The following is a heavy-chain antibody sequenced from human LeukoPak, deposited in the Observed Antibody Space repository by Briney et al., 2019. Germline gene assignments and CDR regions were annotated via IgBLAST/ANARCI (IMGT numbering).Heavy chain of an antibody. J-gene: IGHJ4*02. CDR1: GGSFSGYY. Sequence: SETLSLTCAVYGGSFSGYYWSWIRQPPGKGLEWIGEINHSGSTNCNPSLKSRVTISVDTSKNQFSLKLSSVTAADTAVYYCARDIAKVGATKKYYFDYWGQGTLVTVSS. CDR3: ARDIAKVGATKKYYFDY. V-gene: IGHV4-34*01. CDR2: INHSGST. D-gene: IGHD1-26*01.